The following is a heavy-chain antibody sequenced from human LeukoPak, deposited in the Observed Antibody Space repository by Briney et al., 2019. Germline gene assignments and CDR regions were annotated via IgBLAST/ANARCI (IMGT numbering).Heavy chain of an antibody. CDR2: IWYDGSNK. Sequence: PGGSLRLSCAASGFTFSSYGMHWVRQAPGKGLEWVAVIWYDGSNKYYADSVKGRFTISRDNSKNKLYLQMNSLRAEDTAVYYCARDLVRGGDGTFDYWGQGTLVTVSS. V-gene: IGHV3-33*01. CDR3: ARDLVRGGDGTFDY. J-gene: IGHJ4*02. D-gene: IGHD2-21*02. CDR1: GFTFSSYG.